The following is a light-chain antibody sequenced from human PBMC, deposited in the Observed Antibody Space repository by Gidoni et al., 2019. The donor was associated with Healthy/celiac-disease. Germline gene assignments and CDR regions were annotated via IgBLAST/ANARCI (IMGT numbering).Light chain of an antibody. Sequence: DIQMTQSPSSLSASVGDRVTITCRASQSISSYLNWYQQKPGKAPKLLIYAASSLQSGVPSRFSGRGSGTDFTLTISSLQPEDFATYYCQQRYSTPRTFXQXTKVEIK. CDR3: QQRYSTPRT. V-gene: IGKV1-39*01. J-gene: IGKJ1*01. CDR2: AAS. CDR1: QSISSY.